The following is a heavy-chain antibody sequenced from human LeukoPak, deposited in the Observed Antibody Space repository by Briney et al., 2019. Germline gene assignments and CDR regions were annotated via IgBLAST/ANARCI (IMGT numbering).Heavy chain of an antibody. CDR3: AREELHSSSWYEGWFDP. D-gene: IGHD6-13*01. Sequence: ASVKVSCKASGYTFTGYYMHWVRQAPGQGLEWMGWINPISGGTIYAQNFQGRVTMTRDTSISTAYMELSRLKSDDTAVYYCAREELHSSSWYEGWFDPWGQGTLVTVSS. CDR1: GYTFTGYY. CDR2: INPISGGT. J-gene: IGHJ5*02. V-gene: IGHV1-2*02.